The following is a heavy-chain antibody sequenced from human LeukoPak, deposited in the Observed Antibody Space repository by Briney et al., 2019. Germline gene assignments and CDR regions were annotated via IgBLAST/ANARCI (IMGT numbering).Heavy chain of an antibody. J-gene: IGHJ4*02. CDR3: AAKGNGYTGIYVFAH. V-gene: IGHV3-66*01. Sequence: GGSLRLSCEASGFSVSSNYMSWVHQAPGKGLEWVSVFYAGGSTYYTDSVKGRFTISRDTSKNSLYLQMNSLRPENTAVYYCAAKGNGYTGIYVFAHWGQGTLVTVSS. D-gene: IGHD5-12*01. CDR2: FYAGGST. CDR1: GFSVSSNY.